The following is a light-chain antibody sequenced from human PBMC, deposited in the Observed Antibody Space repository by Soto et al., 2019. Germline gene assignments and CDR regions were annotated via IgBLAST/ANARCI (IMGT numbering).Light chain of an antibody. V-gene: IGKV1-39*01. CDR2: AGF. Sequence: DIQMTQSPSSLSVSIGDRVTITCRASHSITGYLNWYQQKPGKAPNLLISAGFRLQSGVPSRFSGGGSGTDFSLTISSLQPEDFATYFCQQSFSTPITFGQGTRLEIK. CDR3: QQSFSTPIT. J-gene: IGKJ5*01. CDR1: HSITGY.